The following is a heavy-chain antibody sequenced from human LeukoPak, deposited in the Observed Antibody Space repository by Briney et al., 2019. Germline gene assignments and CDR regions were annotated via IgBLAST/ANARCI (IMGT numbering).Heavy chain of an antibody. CDR2: MNPNSGNT. V-gene: IGHV1-8*03. CDR1: GYTFTSYD. Sequence: ASVKVSCKASGYTFTSYDINWVRQATGQGLEWMGWMNPNSGNTGYAQKFQGRLTIARNTSISTAYMELSSLRSEDTAVYYCARKGRYGDYDFDYWGQGTLVTVSS. D-gene: IGHD4-17*01. J-gene: IGHJ4*02. CDR3: ARKGRYGDYDFDY.